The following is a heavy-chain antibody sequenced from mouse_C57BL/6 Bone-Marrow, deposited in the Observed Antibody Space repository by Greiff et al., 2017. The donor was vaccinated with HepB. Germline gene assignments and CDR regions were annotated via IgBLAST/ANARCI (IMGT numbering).Heavy chain of an antibody. D-gene: IGHD2-5*01. CDR1: GFNIKNTY. Sequence: VQLKESVAELVRPGASVKLSCTASGFNIKNTYMHWVKQRPEQGLEWIGRIDPANGNTKYALKFQGKATITADTSSNTAYLHLTSLTSEDTAIYYCARYSNYVWYLMSGAQGPRSPSPQ. CDR3: ARYSNYVWYLMS. V-gene: IGHV14-3*01. J-gene: IGHJ1*03. CDR2: IDPANGNT.